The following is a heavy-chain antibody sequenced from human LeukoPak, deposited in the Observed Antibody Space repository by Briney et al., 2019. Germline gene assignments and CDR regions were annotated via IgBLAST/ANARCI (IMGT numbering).Heavy chain of an antibody. Sequence: GGSLRLSCAASGFTVSNYAMSWVRQAPGNGLEWVSATSGSSDSTFYADSVKGRFTISRDNSKNTLYLQMNSLRAEDTAVYYCAKDRRERMSGSFPADYWGQGTLVTVSS. CDR1: GFTVSNYA. D-gene: IGHD1-26*01. V-gene: IGHV3-23*01. J-gene: IGHJ4*02. CDR2: TSGSSDST. CDR3: AKDRRERMSGSFPADY.